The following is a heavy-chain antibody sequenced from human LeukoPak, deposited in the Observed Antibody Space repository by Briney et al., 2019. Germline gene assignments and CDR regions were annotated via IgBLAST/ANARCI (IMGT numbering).Heavy chain of an antibody. V-gene: IGHV3-11*01. CDR2: ITNTGTTI. CDR3: ARGGLYYFEY. J-gene: IGHJ4*02. CDR1: GFTFSDYS. Sequence: GGSLRLPCAASGFTFSDYSMSWIRQAPGKGLEWVSYITNTGTTIYYADSVKGRFTISRDNTKNSLYLQMNILRAEDTAVYYCARGGLYYFEYWGQGTLVTVSS. D-gene: IGHD2-2*02.